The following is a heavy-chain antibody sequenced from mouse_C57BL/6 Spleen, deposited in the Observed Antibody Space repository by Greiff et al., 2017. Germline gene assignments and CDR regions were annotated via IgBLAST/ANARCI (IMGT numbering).Heavy chain of an antibody. V-gene: IGHV1-52*01. CDR2: IDPSDSET. D-gene: IGHD2-2*01. CDR3: ASGGYDGGSNYFDY. J-gene: IGHJ2*01. CDR1: GYTFTSYW. Sequence: QVQLQQPGAELVRPGSSVKLSCKASGYTFTSYWMHWVKQRPIQGLEWIGNIDPSDSETHYNQKFKDKATLTVDKSSSTAYMQISSLTSEDSAVYYCASGGYDGGSNYFDYWGQGTTLTVSS.